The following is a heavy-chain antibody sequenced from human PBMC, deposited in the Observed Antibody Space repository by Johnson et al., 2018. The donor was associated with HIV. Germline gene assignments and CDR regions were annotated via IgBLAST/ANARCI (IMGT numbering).Heavy chain of an antibody. J-gene: IGHJ3*02. V-gene: IGHV3-66*01. Sequence: VQLVESGGGLVQPGGSLTLSCAASGITVNTNYMAWVRQAPGKGLEWVSVMYAGGSAFYAASVQGRFTVSRDNSKNTLYLQMYSLSADDTAVYFCARARATQRAFDIWGQGTMVTVSS. CDR1: GITVNTNY. D-gene: IGHD5-24*01. CDR3: ARARATQRAFDI. CDR2: MYAGGSA.